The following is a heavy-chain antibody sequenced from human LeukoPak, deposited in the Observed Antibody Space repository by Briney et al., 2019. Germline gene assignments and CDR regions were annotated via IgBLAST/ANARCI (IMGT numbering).Heavy chain of an antibody. Sequence: VGSLRLSCAASGFTFSSYAMHWVRQAPGKGLEYVSAISSNGGSTYYANSVKGRFTISRDNSKNTLYLQMGSLRAEDMAVYYCARPTGGGFDYWGQGTLVTVSS. CDR1: GFTFSSYA. CDR2: ISSNGGST. V-gene: IGHV3-64*01. D-gene: IGHD2-8*02. CDR3: ARPTGGGFDY. J-gene: IGHJ4*02.